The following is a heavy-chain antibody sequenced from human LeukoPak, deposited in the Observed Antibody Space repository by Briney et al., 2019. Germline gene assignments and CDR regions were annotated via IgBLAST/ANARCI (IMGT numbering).Heavy chain of an antibody. J-gene: IGHJ6*02. Sequence: SGPTLVNPTQTLTLTCTFSGFSLSTSGVGVGWIRQPPGKALEWLAPIYWDDDKRYSPSLKSRLTITKDTSKNQVVLTMTNMDPVDTATYYCAHSPGTYYDFWSGYSDYYGMDVWGQGTTVTVSS. V-gene: IGHV2-5*02. CDR1: GFSLSTSGVG. D-gene: IGHD3-3*01. CDR2: IYWDDDK. CDR3: AHSPGTYYDFWSGYSDYYGMDV.